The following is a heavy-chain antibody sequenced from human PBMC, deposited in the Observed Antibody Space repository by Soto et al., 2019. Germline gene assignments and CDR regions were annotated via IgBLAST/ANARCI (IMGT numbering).Heavy chain of an antibody. V-gene: IGHV3-74*01. Sequence: EVQLVESGGGLVQPGGSLRLSCAASGFTFSSYWMHWVRQGPGKGLVWVSRILSDGSTTSYADSVKGRFTISRDNAKKTLYLQMNSLRAEDTAVYYCARGVATSHYYYGMDVWGQGTTVTVSS. CDR2: ILSDGSTT. CDR1: GFTFSSYW. CDR3: ARGVATSHYYYGMDV. D-gene: IGHD3-3*01. J-gene: IGHJ6*02.